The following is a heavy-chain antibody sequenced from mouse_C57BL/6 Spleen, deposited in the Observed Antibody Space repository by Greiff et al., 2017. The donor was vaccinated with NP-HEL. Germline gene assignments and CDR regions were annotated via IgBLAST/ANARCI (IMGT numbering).Heavy chain of an antibody. Sequence: VQLQQSGAELVRPGTSVKVSCKASGYAFTNYLIEWVKQRPGQGLEWIGVINPGSGGTNYNEKFKGKATLTADKSSSTAYMQLSSLTSEDSAVYFCARCYYGSSGGDYWGQGTLVTVSA. CDR1: GYAFTNYL. V-gene: IGHV1-54*01. CDR2: INPGSGGT. CDR3: ARCYYGSSGGDY. J-gene: IGHJ3*01. D-gene: IGHD1-1*01.